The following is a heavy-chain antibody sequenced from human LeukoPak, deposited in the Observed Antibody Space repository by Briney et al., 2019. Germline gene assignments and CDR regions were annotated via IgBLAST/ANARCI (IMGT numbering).Heavy chain of an antibody. Sequence: SVKVSCKAFGGTFSSYASSWVRQAPGQGLEWMGGIIPIFGTANYAQKFQGRVTITADKSTSTAYMELSSLRSEDTAVYYCARQTDTHFDYWGQGTLVTVSS. CDR2: IIPIFGTA. D-gene: IGHD1-14*01. CDR1: GGTFSSYA. V-gene: IGHV1-69*06. J-gene: IGHJ4*02. CDR3: ARQTDTHFDY.